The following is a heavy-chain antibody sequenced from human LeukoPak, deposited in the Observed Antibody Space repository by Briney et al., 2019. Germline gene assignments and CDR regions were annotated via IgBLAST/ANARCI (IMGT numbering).Heavy chain of an antibody. J-gene: IGHJ1*01. CDR3: AGSSGWYVYFQH. CDR2: IYHSGST. V-gene: IGHV4-4*02. CDR1: GGSISSSNW. Sequence: PSETLSLTCAVSGGSISSSNWWSWVRQPPGKGLEWIGEIYHSGSTYYNPSLKSRVTISVDTSENQFSLKLSSVTAADTAVYSCAGSSGWYVYFQHWGQGTLVTVSS. D-gene: IGHD6-19*01.